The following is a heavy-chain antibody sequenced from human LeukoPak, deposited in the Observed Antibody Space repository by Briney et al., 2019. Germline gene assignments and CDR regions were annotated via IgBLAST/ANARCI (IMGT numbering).Heavy chain of an antibody. V-gene: IGHV4-39*01. CDR2: IYYSGST. Sequence: KPSETLSLTCTVSGGSISSSSYYWGWIRQPPGKGLEWIGSIYYSGSTYYNPSLKSRFTISVDTSKNQFSLKLSSVTAADTAVYYCARHPDTSYYCSGGSCFFYWGQGTLVTVSS. D-gene: IGHD2-15*01. CDR3: ARHPDTSYYCSGGSCFFY. CDR1: GGSISSSSYY. J-gene: IGHJ4*02.